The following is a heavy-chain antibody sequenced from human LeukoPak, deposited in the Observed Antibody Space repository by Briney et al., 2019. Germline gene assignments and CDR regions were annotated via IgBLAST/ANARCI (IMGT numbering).Heavy chain of an antibody. V-gene: IGHV3-20*04. D-gene: IGHD3-10*01. CDR3: ARGVTMVRGVIILPFDY. CDR2: INWNGGST. CDR1: GFTFSSYW. J-gene: IGHJ4*02. Sequence: PGGSLRLSCAASGFTFSSYWMSWVRQAPGKGLEWVSGINWNGGSTGYADSVKGRFTISRDNAKNSLYLQMNSLRAEDTALYYCARGVTMVRGVIILPFDYWGQGTLVTVSS.